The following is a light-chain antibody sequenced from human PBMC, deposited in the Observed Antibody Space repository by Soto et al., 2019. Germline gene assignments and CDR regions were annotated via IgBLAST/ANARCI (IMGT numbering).Light chain of an antibody. CDR2: DST. CDR1: QTLHTS. J-gene: IGKJ5*01. Sequence: LLTQAPATLSLSPGERATLSCRASQTLHTSLAWYQQNSGKPPRLVIYDSTLRANGVPDRFGGSRSGTEFTLTINSLEPEDFAVYYCQQRNVWPPITFGQGTRLEIK. V-gene: IGKV3-11*01. CDR3: QQRNVWPPIT.